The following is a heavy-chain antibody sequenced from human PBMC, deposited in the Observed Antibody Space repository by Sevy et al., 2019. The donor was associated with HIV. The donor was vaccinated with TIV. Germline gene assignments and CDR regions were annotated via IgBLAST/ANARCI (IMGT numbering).Heavy chain of an antibody. CDR2: IKQDGSEK. Sequence: LICAASGFTFSSYWMNWIRQAPGKGLEWVANIKQDGSEKYYVDSVKGRFTISRDNAKNSLYLEMNTLRAEDTAVYYCATSGGETWGQGTLVTVSS. CDR1: GFTFSSYW. V-gene: IGHV3-7*01. D-gene: IGHD3-16*01. CDR3: ATSGGET. J-gene: IGHJ5*02.